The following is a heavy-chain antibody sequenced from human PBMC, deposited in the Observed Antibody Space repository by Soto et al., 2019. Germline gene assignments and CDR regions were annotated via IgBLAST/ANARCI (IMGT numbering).Heavy chain of an antibody. D-gene: IGHD6-19*01. V-gene: IGHV3-23*01. CDR2: ISGSGGST. CDR3: AKDHSSGCFDY. J-gene: IGHJ4*02. Sequence: LGLSCAASGFTFSSYSMSWVRQAPGKGLEWVSAISGSGGSTYYADSVKGRFTIPRDNSKNTLYLQMNSLRAEDTAVYYCAKDHSSGCFDYWGQGPLATLSS. CDR1: GFTFSSYS.